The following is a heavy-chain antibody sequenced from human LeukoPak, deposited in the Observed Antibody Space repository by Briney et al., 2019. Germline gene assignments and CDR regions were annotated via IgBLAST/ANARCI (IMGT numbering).Heavy chain of an antibody. J-gene: IGHJ4*02. CDR3: ARGGPLYFDY. V-gene: IGHV4-39*07. CDR1: GGSISSSGYY. Sequence: PSETLSLTCTVSGGSISSSGYYWGWIRQPPGKGLEWIASIYTSGSTNYNPSLKSRVTISVDTSKNQFSLKLSSVTAADTAVYYCARGGPLYFDYWGQGTLVTVSS. CDR2: IYTSGST.